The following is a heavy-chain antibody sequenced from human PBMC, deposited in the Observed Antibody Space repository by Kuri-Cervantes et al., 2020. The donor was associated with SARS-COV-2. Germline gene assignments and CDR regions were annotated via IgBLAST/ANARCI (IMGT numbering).Heavy chain of an antibody. J-gene: IGHJ4*02. CDR2: IYYSGST. CDR3: ARSGDYGGYYFDY. CDR1: GGSISSSSYY. V-gene: IGHV4-39*01. D-gene: IGHD4-23*01. Sequence: SETLSLTCTVSGGSISSSSYYWGWIRQPPGKGLEWIGSIYYSGSTYYNPSLKSRVTISVDTSKNQFSLKLSSVTAADTAVYYCARSGDYGGYYFDYWGQATLATVSS.